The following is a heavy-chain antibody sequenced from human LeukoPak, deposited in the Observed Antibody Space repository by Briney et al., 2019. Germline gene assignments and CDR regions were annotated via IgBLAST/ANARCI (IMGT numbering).Heavy chain of an antibody. J-gene: IGHJ4*02. CDR2: VYYSGST. CDR3: ASHLPGIAVDY. V-gene: IGHV4-59*12. Sequence: PSETLSLTCIVSGDSISSYYCSWIRQPPGKGLEWIGYVYYSGSTNYNPSLKSRVTISVDTSKNQFSLKLGSVTAADPAVYYCASHLPGIAVDYWGQGTLVTVSS. CDR1: GDSISSYY. D-gene: IGHD6-13*01.